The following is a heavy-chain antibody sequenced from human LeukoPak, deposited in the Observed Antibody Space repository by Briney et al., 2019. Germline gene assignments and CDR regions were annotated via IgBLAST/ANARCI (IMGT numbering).Heavy chain of an antibody. D-gene: IGHD1-14*01. CDR2: IGGDSGGI. V-gene: IGHV3-23*01. J-gene: IGHJ4*02. CDR3: AKYRTSGAPPRNFDY. CDR1: GLTFDDYA. Sequence: GGSLRLSCAASGLTFDDYAMHWVRQAPGKGLEWVSVIGGDSGGIHYADSVKGRFIISRDNSKNTLYLQMNNLRADDTAVYYCAKYRTSGAPPRNFDYWGQGTLVTVSS.